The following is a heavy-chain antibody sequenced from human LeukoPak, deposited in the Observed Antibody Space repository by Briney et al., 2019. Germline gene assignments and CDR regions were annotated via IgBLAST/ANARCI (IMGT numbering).Heavy chain of an antibody. CDR1: GGTFSSYA. J-gene: IGHJ4*02. Sequence: SVKVSCKASGGTFSSYASSWVRQAPGQGLEWMGGIIPIFGTANYAQKFQGRVTITADESTSTAYMELSSLRSEATAVYYCARGQRGLIVHEQGIFDYWGQGTLVTVSS. CDR2: IIPIFGTA. D-gene: IGHD3-16*01. V-gene: IGHV1-69*01. CDR3: ARGQRGLIVHEQGIFDY.